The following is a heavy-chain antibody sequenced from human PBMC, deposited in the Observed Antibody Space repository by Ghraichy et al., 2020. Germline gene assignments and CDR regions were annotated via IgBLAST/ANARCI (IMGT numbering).Heavy chain of an antibody. J-gene: IGHJ4*02. Sequence: GGSLRLSCAASGFSFRNYAMSWFRQAPGKGLEWVASIRTNADGGKTQYAASVRGRFAISRDNSQSIAYLQMNSLKTEDTALYFCTRDRPFDYWGQGTLVTVSS. CDR2: IRTNADGGKT. V-gene: IGHV3-49*03. CDR1: GFSFRNYA. CDR3: TRDRPFDY.